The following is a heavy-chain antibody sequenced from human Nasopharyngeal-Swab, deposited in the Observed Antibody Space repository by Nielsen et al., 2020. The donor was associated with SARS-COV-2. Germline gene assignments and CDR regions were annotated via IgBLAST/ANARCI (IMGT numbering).Heavy chain of an antibody. Sequence: GESLKISCAASGFIFSSYAMHWVRQAPGKGLEWVAVISYDESNKYSADSVKGRFTISRDNSKNTLYLQMNSLRAEDTAVYYCARAGGGYSYADYWGKGTLVTVSS. CDR1: GFIFSSYA. V-gene: IGHV3-30-3*01. J-gene: IGHJ4*02. CDR2: ISYDESNK. CDR3: ARAGGGYSYADY. D-gene: IGHD5-18*01.